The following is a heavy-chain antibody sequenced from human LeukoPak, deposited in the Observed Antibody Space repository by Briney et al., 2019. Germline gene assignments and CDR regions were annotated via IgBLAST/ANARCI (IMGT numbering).Heavy chain of an antibody. CDR1: GFTFSSYS. D-gene: IGHD3-9*01. J-gene: IGHJ5*02. CDR3: AKSPYYDILTASSFDP. CDR2: ISSSSSYI. V-gene: IGHV3-21*04. Sequence: GGSLRLSCAASGFTFSSYSMNWVRQAPGKGLEWVSSISSSSSYIYYADSVKGRFTISRDNAKNSLYLQMNSLRAEDTALYYCAKSPYYDILTASSFDPWGQGTLVTVSS.